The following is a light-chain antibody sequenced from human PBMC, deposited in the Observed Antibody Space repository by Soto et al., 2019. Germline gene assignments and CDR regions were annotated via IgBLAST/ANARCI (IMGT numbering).Light chain of an antibody. J-gene: IGKJ1*01. CDR1: QSVRSY. CDR2: DAS. Sequence: EIVLTQSPATLSLSPGERATLSCRASQSVRSYLAWYQQKPGQAPRLVIFDASNRATGIPARFSGSGSGTDFTLIISDLEPEDFALYYCQQRSNWPPTWTFGQGTKVEIK. CDR3: QQRSNWPPTWT. V-gene: IGKV3-11*01.